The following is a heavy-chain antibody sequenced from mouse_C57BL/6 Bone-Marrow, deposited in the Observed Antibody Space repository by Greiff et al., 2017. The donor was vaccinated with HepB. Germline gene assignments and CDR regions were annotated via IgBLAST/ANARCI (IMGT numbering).Heavy chain of an antibody. Sequence: QVQLQQPGAELVRPGSSVKLSCKASGYTFTSYWMDWVKQRPGQGLEWIGNIYPSDSETHYNQKFKDKATLTVDKSSSTAYMQLSSLTSEDSAVYSCALFYGSFFDYWGQGTTLTVSS. V-gene: IGHV1-61*01. CDR1: GYTFTSYW. CDR2: IYPSDSET. D-gene: IGHD2-2*01. J-gene: IGHJ2*01. CDR3: ALFYGSFFDY.